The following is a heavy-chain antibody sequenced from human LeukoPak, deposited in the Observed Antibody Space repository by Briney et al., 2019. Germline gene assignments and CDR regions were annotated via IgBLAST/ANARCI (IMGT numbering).Heavy chain of an antibody. CDR2: TFYKRST. D-gene: IGHD3-22*01. CDR1: GGSISINTYY. Sequence: PSETLSLTCTVSGGSISINTYYWGWIRQSPGKGLDWIMSTFYKRSTYYNPSLKSRVTISVDTSKNHFSLQLSSVTAADTAVYYCARSRYYDGSGYFFDYWGQGILVTVSS. CDR3: ARSRYYDGSGYFFDY. J-gene: IGHJ4*02. V-gene: IGHV4-39*01.